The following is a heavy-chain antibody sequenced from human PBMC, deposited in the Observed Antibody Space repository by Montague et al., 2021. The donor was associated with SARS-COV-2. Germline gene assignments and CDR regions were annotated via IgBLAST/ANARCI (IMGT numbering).Heavy chain of an antibody. Sequence: SETLSLTCTVSGVADLRRTSEEPTSELHSHHELVCRLRLDQNRRSYFNPSLKSRVTISVDTSKSQFSLRVTSVTAADTAVYFCAGDQRQFDSNGPRIDYWGQGALVTVAS. D-gene: IGHD3-22*01. J-gene: IGHJ4*02. V-gene: IGHV4-39*07. CDR3: AGDQRQFDSNGPRIDY. CDR1: GVADLRRTSE. CDR2: LDQNRRS.